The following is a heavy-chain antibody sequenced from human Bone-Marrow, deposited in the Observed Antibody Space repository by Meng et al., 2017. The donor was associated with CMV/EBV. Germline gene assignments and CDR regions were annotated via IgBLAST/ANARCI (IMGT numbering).Heavy chain of an antibody. J-gene: IGHJ5*02. Sequence: SETLSLTCTVSGSSVSSVYYWGWIRQPPGKGLEWIGEINHSGSANYNPSLKSGVTISVDTSKNQFSLKLSSVTAADTAVYYCAGVQGYCSGGSCYRNWFDPWGQGTLVTVSS. V-gene: IGHV4-34*01. CDR3: AGVQGYCSGGSCYRNWFDP. D-gene: IGHD2-15*01. CDR2: INHSGSA. CDR1: GSSVSSVYY.